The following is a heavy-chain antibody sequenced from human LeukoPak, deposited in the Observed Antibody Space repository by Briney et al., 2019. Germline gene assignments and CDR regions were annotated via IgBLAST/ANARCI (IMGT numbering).Heavy chain of an antibody. CDR1: GFTLSSYA. CDR2: ISGSGDNT. CDR3: AKAISGSNAVADY. D-gene: IGHD1-26*01. J-gene: IGHJ4*02. V-gene: IGHV3-23*01. Sequence: PRGSLRLSCAASGFTLSSYAMTCVRPAPGGGLGWVASISGSGDNTYYADSVKGRFTISRDNSKNTLYLQMNSLRAEDTAVYYCAKAISGSNAVADYWGQGTLVTVSS.